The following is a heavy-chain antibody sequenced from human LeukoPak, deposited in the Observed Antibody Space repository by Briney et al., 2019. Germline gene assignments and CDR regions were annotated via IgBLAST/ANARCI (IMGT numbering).Heavy chain of an antibody. Sequence: GGSLRLSCVASGFTFSRFWMSWVCQAPGRGLEWVANIRPDGSEKYYVDSVRGRFTISRDNAKNSLYLQMNSLRDEDTAVYYCARARGGPDYWGQGTLVTVSS. CDR2: IRPDGSEK. J-gene: IGHJ4*02. D-gene: IGHD3-16*01. CDR1: GFTFSRFW. CDR3: ARARGGPDY. V-gene: IGHV3-7*02.